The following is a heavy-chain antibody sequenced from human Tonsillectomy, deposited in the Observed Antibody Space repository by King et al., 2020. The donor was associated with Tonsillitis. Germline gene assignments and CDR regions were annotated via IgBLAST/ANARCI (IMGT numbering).Heavy chain of an antibody. D-gene: IGHD4-23*01. CDR3: AHTTHYGGDSWYFDY. V-gene: IGHV2-5*02. CDR2: IYWDGDK. CDR1: GLSLTTSEVN. Sequence: ITLKESGPTLVRPTQTLTLTCTFSGLSLTTSEVNVGWIRQPPGKALEWLALIYWDGDKWYSPSLKSRLTITKDTSKKQVVLTMPNVAPVDTATYFCAHTTHYGGDSWYFDYWGQGTLVTVSS. J-gene: IGHJ4*02.